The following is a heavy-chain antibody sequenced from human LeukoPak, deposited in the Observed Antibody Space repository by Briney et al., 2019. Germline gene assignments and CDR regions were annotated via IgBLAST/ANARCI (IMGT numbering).Heavy chain of an antibody. CDR3: ARTALLLWFGELNYYFDY. CDR1: GGSISSSSYY. V-gene: IGHV4-39*07. Sequence: SETLSLTCTVSGGSISSSSYYWGWIRQPPGKGLEWIGSIYYSGSTYYNSSLKSRVTISVDTSKNQFSLKLSSVTAADTAVYYCARTALLLWFGELNYYFDYWGQGTLVTVSS. J-gene: IGHJ4*02. CDR2: IYYSGST. D-gene: IGHD3-10*01.